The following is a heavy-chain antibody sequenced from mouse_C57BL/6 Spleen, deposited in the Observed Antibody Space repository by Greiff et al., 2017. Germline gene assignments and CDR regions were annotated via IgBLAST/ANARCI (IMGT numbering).Heavy chain of an antibody. CDR1: GYAFSSSW. J-gene: IGHJ4*01. CDR2: IYPGDGDT. V-gene: IGHV1-82*01. Sequence: VKLVESGPELVKPGASVKISCKASGYAFSSSWMNWVKQRPGKGLEWIGRIYPGDGDTNYNGKFKGKATLTADKSSSTAYMQLSSLTSEDSAVYFCARMAVTTRAMDYWGQGTSVTVSS. D-gene: IGHD2-2*01. CDR3: ARMAVTTRAMDY.